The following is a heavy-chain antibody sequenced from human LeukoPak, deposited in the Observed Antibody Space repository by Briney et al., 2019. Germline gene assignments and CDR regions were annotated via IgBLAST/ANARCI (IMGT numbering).Heavy chain of an antibody. CDR1: GFTFSDYY. CDR2: ISGSGGST. J-gene: IGHJ4*02. D-gene: IGHD3-10*01. Sequence: GGSLRLSCAASGFTFSDYYMSWIRQAPGKGLEWVSAISGSGGSTYYADSVKGRFTISRDNSKNTLYLQMNSLRAEDTAVYYCAKDLPKSLLWFGEDYFDYWGQGTLVTVSS. CDR3: AKDLPKSLLWFGEDYFDY. V-gene: IGHV3-23*01.